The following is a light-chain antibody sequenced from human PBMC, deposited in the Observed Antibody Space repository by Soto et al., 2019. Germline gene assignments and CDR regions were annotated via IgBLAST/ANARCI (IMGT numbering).Light chain of an antibody. Sequence: EIVMTQSPATLSVSPGERATLSCRASQSVSSNLAWYQQKPGQAPRLLIYGASTGATGIADRFSGSGSGTEFTLTISSLQSEDFAVYFCQEYNNWPSWTFGQGTKVDIK. CDR2: GAS. J-gene: IGKJ1*01. CDR3: QEYNNWPSWT. CDR1: QSVSSN. V-gene: IGKV3-15*01.